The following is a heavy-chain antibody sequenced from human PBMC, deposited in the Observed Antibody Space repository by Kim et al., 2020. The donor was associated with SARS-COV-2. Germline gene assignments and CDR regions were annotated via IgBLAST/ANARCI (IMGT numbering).Heavy chain of an antibody. V-gene: IGHV4-39*01. CDR2: IYYSGST. D-gene: IGHD2-2*02. CDR1: GGSISSSSYY. CDR3: ARLNSYCSSTSCYSDYYYYGMDV. J-gene: IGHJ6*02. Sequence: SETLSLTCTVSGGSISSSSYYWGWIRPPGKGLEWIGSIYYSGSTYYNPSLKSRVTISVDTSKNQFSLKLSSVTAADTAVYYCARLNSYCSSTSCYSDYYYYGMDVWGQGTTVTVSS.